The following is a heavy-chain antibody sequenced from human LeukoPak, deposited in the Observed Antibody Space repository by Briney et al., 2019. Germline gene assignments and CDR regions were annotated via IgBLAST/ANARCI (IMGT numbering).Heavy chain of an antibody. CDR3: AREGLRAYYYDSSGYSYYFDY. Sequence: SETLSLTCTVSGGSISSYYWSWIRQPAGKGLEWIGRIYTSGSTNYNPSLKSRVTMSVDTSKNQFSLKLSSVTAADTAVYYCAREGLRAYYYDSSGYSYYFDYWGQGTLVTVSS. V-gene: IGHV4-4*07. CDR2: IYTSGST. J-gene: IGHJ4*02. CDR1: GGSISSYY. D-gene: IGHD3-22*01.